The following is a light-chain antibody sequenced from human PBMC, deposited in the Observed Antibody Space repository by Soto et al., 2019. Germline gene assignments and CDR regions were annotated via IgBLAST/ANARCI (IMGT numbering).Light chain of an antibody. V-gene: IGKV1-39*01. J-gene: IGKJ5*01. Sequence: DIQMTQSPSSLSASVGDRVTVTCRTSQNIYNYLNWYQQKPGKAPKLLIYAASSVQSGVPLRFSGTGSGTDFTLTISSLQPEDFATYYCEQTYSTPVTFGQWTRREI. CDR3: EQTYSTPVT. CDR1: QNIYNY. CDR2: AAS.